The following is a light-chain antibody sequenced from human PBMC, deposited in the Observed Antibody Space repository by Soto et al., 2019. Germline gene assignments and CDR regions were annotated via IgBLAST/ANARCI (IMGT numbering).Light chain of an antibody. CDR3: QQYGSSPRIT. CDR1: QSVSRSY. V-gene: IGKV3D-20*01. J-gene: IGKJ4*01. CDR2: DAS. Sequence: EIVLTQSPATLSLSPGERATLSCGASQSVSRSYLAWYQQKPGLAPRLLIYDASSRATGIPDRFSGSGSGTDFTLTISRLEPEDFAVYYCQQYGSSPRITFGGGTKVEIK.